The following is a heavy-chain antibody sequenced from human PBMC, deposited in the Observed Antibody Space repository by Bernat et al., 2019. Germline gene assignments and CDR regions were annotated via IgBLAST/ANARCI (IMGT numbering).Heavy chain of an antibody. CDR1: GYTFTSYG. Sequence: QVQLVQSGAEVKKPGASVKVSCKASGYTFTSYGISWVRQAPGQGLEWMGWISAYNGNTKYAQKRQGRVTMTTDTSTSTAYMELRSLRSDDTAVYYCARDRRSGGSPRVAFDIWGQGTMVTVSS. V-gene: IGHV1-18*01. CDR3: ARDRRSGGSPRVAFDI. CDR2: ISAYNGNT. J-gene: IGHJ3*02. D-gene: IGHD2-15*01.